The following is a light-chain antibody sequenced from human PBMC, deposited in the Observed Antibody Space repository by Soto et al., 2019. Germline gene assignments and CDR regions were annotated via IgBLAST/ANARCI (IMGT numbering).Light chain of an antibody. Sequence: EIVLTQSPATLSLSPGERATLSCRASHSVSSHLAWYQQKPGQSPRLLIYDASNRATGIPARFSGSGSGTDFTLTISSLEPEDFAFYFCQQRSHWPTFGQGTKVDIK. CDR2: DAS. CDR1: HSVSSH. V-gene: IGKV3-11*01. J-gene: IGKJ1*01. CDR3: QQRSHWPT.